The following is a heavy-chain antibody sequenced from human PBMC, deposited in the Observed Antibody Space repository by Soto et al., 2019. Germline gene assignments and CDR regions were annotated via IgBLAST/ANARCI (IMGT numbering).Heavy chain of an antibody. CDR3: ARYNYHSRDPQAY. CDR1: GGSISSSSYY. V-gene: IGHV4-39*01. J-gene: IGHJ4*02. Sequence: SETLSLTCTVSGGSISSSSYYWCWIRQPPGKGLEWIGSIYYSGSTYYNPSLKSRVTISVDTSKNQFSLKLSSVTAADTAVYYCARYNYHSRDPQAYRGQGTFVLVSS. CDR2: IYYSGST. D-gene: IGHD1-20*01.